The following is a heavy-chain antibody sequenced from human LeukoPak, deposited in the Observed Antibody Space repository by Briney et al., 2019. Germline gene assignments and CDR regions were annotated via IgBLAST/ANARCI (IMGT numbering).Heavy chain of an antibody. CDR3: AVDSSGYSANWFDP. D-gene: IGHD3-22*01. Sequence: SVKVSCKASGFTFTSSAVQWVRQARGQRLEWIGWIVVGSGNTNYAQKFQERVTITRDMSTSTAYMELSSLRSEDTAVYYCAVDSSGYSANWFDPWGQGTLVTVSS. V-gene: IGHV1-58*01. J-gene: IGHJ5*02. CDR1: GFTFTSSA. CDR2: IVVGSGNT.